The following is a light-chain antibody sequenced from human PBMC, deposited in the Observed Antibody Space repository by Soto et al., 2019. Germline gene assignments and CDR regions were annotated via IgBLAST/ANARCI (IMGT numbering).Light chain of an antibody. CDR2: GAS. Sequence: EIVLTQSPGTLSLSPGERATLSCRASQSVSSSYLAWYQQKPGQAPRLLIYGASSRATGIPDRFSGSGSGIDLPITISRLEPQDFTVYYCQQYGSSATFGQGKKVEIK. J-gene: IGKJ1*01. V-gene: IGKV3-20*01. CDR1: QSVSSSY. CDR3: QQYGSSAT.